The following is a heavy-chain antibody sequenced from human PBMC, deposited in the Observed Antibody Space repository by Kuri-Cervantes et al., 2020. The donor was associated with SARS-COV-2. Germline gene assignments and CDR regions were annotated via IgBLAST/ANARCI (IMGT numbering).Heavy chain of an antibody. D-gene: IGHD3-10*01. CDR2: INSDGSST. CDR3: VKDRSGSGSYYYYFDY. V-gene: IGHV3-74*01. J-gene: IGHJ4*02. Sequence: GESLKISCAASGFTFSSYWMHWVRQAPGKGLVWVSRINSDGSSTSYADSVKGRFTISRDNAKNTLYLQMNSLRAEDTAVYYCVKDRSGSGSYYYYFDYWGQGTLVTVSS. CDR1: GFTFSSYW.